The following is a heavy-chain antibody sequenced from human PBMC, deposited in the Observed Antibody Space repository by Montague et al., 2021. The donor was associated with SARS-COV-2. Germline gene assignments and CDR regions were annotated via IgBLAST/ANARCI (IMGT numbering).Heavy chain of an antibody. CDR2: IYSSGRT. Sequence: SLRLSCAASGFTVSSNYMSWVRQAPGKGLEWVSLIYSSGRTSYADSVKGQFTMSRDNSKNTLCLQMNSLRAEDTAVYYCARDFGESRDHWGQGTLVTVSS. J-gene: IGHJ4*02. CDR1: GFTVSSNY. D-gene: IGHD3-10*01. V-gene: IGHV3-53*01. CDR3: ARDFGESRDH.